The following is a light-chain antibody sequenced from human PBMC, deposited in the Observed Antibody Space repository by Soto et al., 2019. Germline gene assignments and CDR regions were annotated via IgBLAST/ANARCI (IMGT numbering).Light chain of an antibody. CDR1: QSVSRN. CDR2: GAS. V-gene: IGKV3-15*01. J-gene: IGKJ5*01. CDR3: QQRSNWPPIT. Sequence: EIVMTQSPVTLSVSPGERVTLSCRASQSVSRNLAWYQQKPGQAPRLLIHGASTRATGIPARFSGSGSGTDFTLTISSVEPDDFAVYYCQQRSNWPPITFGQGTRLDIK.